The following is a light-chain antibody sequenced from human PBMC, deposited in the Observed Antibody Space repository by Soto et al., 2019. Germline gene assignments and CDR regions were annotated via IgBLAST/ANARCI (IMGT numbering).Light chain of an antibody. CDR2: DAS. Sequence: EIVLTQSPATLCVSPGERATLSCRASQSLSGDLAWYQQKPGQAPRLLIYDASSRATGIPDRFSGGGSGTDFTLTISRLEPEDFAVYYCQQRSNWPLTFGQGTRLEIK. CDR1: QSLSGD. J-gene: IGKJ5*01. V-gene: IGKV3-11*01. CDR3: QQRSNWPLT.